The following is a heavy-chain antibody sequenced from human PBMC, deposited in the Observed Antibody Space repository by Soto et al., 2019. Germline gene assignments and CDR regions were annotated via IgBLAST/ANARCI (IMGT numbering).Heavy chain of an antibody. CDR2: ISLSGDNI. Sequence: GGSLRLSCFASGFRFNSFNMNWIRRAPGRGLEWVASISLSGDNIYYGDSMQGRFTISRDNSKRSVFLDFNNLRVEDTAVYYCARDLGLLKSMFDYWGQGTLVTVSS. CDR1: GFRFNSFN. D-gene: IGHD2-8*01. CDR3: ARDLGLLKSMFDY. V-gene: IGHV3-21*01. J-gene: IGHJ4*02.